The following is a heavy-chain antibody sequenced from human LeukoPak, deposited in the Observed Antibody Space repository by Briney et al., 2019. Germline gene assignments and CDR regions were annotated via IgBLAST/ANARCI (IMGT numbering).Heavy chain of an antibody. J-gene: IGHJ3*02. CDR1: GFTFSSYS. CDR3: AREVEEAFDI. CDR2: IGSSSSSI. D-gene: IGHD2-15*01. Sequence: GGSLRLSCAASGFTFSSYSMNWVRQAPGKGLEWVSSIGSSSSSIYYADPVKGRFTISRDNAKNSLYLQMNSLRAEDTAVYFCAREVEEAFDIWGQGTMVTVSS. V-gene: IGHV3-21*01.